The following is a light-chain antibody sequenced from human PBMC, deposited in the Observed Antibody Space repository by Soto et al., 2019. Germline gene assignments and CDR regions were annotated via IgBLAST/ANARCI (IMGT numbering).Light chain of an antibody. CDR3: HQRQSWPRT. Sequence: LTQSPSSLSASLGDRVSITFRASQGIRSYLAWYQHRPGQAPRLLIYQTSLRAAGIPARFSASGSGTDFTLTISDVQPEDFALYYCHQRQSWPRTFGQGTKV. CDR1: QGIRSY. CDR2: QTS. J-gene: IGKJ1*01. V-gene: IGKV3-11*01.